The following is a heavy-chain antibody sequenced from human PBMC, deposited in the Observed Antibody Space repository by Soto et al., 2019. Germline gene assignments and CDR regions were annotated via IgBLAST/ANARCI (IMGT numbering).Heavy chain of an antibody. J-gene: IGHJ4*02. D-gene: IGHD3-10*01. CDR3: ARAGCPYGLDY. Sequence: EVQLVETGGGLIQPGGSLSLSCAASGFNVSSKYMHWVRQAPGKGMEWVSLTYTGGNSFYASSVKGRFIVSRDISKNTLYLQMNSLSAEDRAVYYCARAGCPYGLDYWGQGSLVSGSS. V-gene: IGHV3-53*02. CDR2: TYTGGNS. CDR1: GFNVSSKY.